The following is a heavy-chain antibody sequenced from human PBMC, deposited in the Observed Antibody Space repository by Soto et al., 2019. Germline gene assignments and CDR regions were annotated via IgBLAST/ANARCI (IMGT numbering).Heavy chain of an antibody. CDR1: GGYISSGGYS. Sequence: QLQLQESGSGLVKPSQTLSLTCAVSGGYISSGGYSWSWIRQPPGKGLEWIGYIYHSGSTYYNPSLKSRVTRSVDSSKKQCSRKLSSVTAAGTAVYYCARVPGPWGQGTLVTVSS. J-gene: IGHJ5*02. V-gene: IGHV4-30-2*01. CDR3: ARVPGP. CDR2: IYHSGST.